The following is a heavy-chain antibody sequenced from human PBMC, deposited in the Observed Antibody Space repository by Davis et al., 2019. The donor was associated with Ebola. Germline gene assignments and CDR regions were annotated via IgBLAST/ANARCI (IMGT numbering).Heavy chain of an antibody. CDR3: TRHFVGKLFGMDV. CDR2: IHPGNSDA. D-gene: IGHD4-23*01. V-gene: IGHV5-51*01. J-gene: IGHJ6*02. Sequence: GESLKISCKISGYTFTDHWIAWVRQMPGKGLEWMGIIHPGNSDARYSPSFQGHVTFSADKSINTAYLQWNSLKASDTAMYFCTRHFVGKLFGMDVWGQGTTVTVSS. CDR1: GYTFTDHW.